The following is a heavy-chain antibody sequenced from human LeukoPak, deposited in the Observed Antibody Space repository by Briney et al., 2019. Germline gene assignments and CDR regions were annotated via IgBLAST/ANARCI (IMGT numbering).Heavy chain of an antibody. D-gene: IGHD3-22*01. CDR1: GYTFTTYG. V-gene: IGHV1-2*02. J-gene: IGHJ4*02. CDR2: INPNSGGT. CDR3: ARDHYDSSGLDY. Sequence: GASVNVSCKSSGYTFTTYGITWVRQAPGQGLEWMGWINPNSGGTNYAQKFQGRVTMTRDTSISTAYMELSRLRSDDTAVYYCARDHYDSSGLDYWGQGTLVTVSS.